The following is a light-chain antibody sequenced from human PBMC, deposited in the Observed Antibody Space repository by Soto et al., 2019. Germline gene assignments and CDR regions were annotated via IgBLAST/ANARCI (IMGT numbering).Light chain of an antibody. J-gene: IGKJ1*01. CDR3: QQYNNWPLT. Sequence: EIVMTQSPATLSVSPGARGPLSCRASQSVSNNLAWYQQKPGQAPRLLIYDVSNRATGIPARFSGSGSGTEFTLTISSLQSEDFAVYYCQQYNNWPLTFGQGTKVDIK. CDR1: QSVSNN. V-gene: IGKV3-15*01. CDR2: DVS.